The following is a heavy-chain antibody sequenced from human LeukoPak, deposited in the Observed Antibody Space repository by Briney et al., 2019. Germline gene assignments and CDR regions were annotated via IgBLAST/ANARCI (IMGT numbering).Heavy chain of an antibody. J-gene: IGHJ4*02. CDR2: LNDDGSST. CDR3: ARALGSPLDF. V-gene: IGHV3-74*01. CDR1: GFTFSSSW. Sequence: GGSRRLSCAASGFTFSSSWMHWARQSPGKGLVWVSRLNDDGSSTTYADSVKGRFTISRDNAKNTLYLQMNSLRAEDTAVYYCARALGSPLDFWGQGTLVTVSS. D-gene: IGHD1-26*01.